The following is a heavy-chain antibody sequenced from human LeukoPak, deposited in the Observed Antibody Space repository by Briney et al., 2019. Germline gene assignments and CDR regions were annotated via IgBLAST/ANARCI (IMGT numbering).Heavy chain of an antibody. CDR2: LKDRVSGGTP. CDR3: YTDYFTATCGGGCGGR. CDR1: GFIFTDAW. J-gene: IGHJ4*02. Sequence: PGGSLRLSCEVSGFIFTDAWMHWVRQAPGKGLEWVGRLKDRVSGGTPDYSVSVKGRFTISGDESKNTLYLQMNNLKVEDTGIYYCYTDYFTATCGGGCGGRWGQGVLVSVSS. V-gene: IGHV3-15*07. D-gene: IGHD2-21*02.